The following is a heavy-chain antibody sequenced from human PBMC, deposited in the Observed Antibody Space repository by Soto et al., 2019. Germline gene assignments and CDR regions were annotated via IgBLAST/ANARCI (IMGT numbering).Heavy chain of an antibody. J-gene: IGHJ6*02. D-gene: IGHD6-13*01. CDR1: GYTFTSYY. V-gene: IGHV1-46*01. CDR3: ARGGSIAAAGPGGYYYGMDV. Sequence: QVQLVQSGAEVKKPGASVKVSCKASGYTFTSYYMHWVRQAPGQGLEWMGIINPSGGSTSYAQKFQGRVNMTRDTSTSTVYMELSSLRSEDTAVYYCARGGSIAAAGPGGYYYGMDVWGQGTTVTVSS. CDR2: INPSGGST.